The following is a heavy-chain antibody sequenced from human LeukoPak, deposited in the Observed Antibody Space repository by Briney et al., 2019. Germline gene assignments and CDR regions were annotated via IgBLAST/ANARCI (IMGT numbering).Heavy chain of an antibody. CDR2: ISSSSSYI. J-gene: IGHJ6*03. CDR1: GFTFSSYS. CDR3: AREGRYYYYMDV. Sequence: GGSLRLSCAASGFTFSSYSMNWVRQAPGKGLEWVSSISSSSSYIYYADSVKGRFTISRDNAKNSLYLQMNSLRAEDTAVYYCAREGRYYYYMDVWGKGTTVTVSS. V-gene: IGHV3-21*01.